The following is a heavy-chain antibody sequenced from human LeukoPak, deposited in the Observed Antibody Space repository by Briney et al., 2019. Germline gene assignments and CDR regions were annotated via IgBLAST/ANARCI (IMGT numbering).Heavy chain of an antibody. CDR2: VNPRGGGT. CDR1: GYTFINHY. Sequence: GASVKVSCKASGYTFINHYIHWVRQAPGQGLEWMGIVNPRGGGTTYAQRFQGRVTMTRDTSTTTVYMELRSLRSEDTGVYYCARDANWRGGRYFDLWGRGTLVTVSS. V-gene: IGHV1-46*01. D-gene: IGHD1-1*01. CDR3: ARDANWRGGRYFDL. J-gene: IGHJ2*01.